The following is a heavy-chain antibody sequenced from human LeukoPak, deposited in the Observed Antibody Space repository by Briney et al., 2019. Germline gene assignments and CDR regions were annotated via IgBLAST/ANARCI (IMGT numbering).Heavy chain of an antibody. V-gene: IGHV4-59*08. J-gene: IGHJ4*02. Sequence: PSETLSLTCTVSGGSISSYYWSWIRQPPGKGLEWIGFIYFSGSTKYNPSLKSRVTISVDTSKNQFSLRLGSVTAADTAVYYCARHGPAAIYGTGPIDFWGQGTLVTVSS. CDR3: ARHGPAAIYGTGPIDF. CDR1: GGSISSYY. D-gene: IGHD2-2*01. CDR2: IYFSGST.